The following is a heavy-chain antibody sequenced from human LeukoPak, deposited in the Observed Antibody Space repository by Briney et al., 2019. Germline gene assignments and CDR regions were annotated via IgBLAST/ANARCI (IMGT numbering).Heavy chain of an antibody. D-gene: IGHD5-24*01. V-gene: IGHV1-2*02. Sequence: ASVKVSCKASGYTFTSYAIHWVRQAPGQGLEWMGWIAPSGGTNYPQKFQGRVAITWDTSITTAYMDLSRLTSDDTAVYYCARDRYGDGFAHLDYWGQGALVTVSS. J-gene: IGHJ4*02. CDR2: IAPSGGT. CDR1: GYTFTSYA. CDR3: ARDRYGDGFAHLDY.